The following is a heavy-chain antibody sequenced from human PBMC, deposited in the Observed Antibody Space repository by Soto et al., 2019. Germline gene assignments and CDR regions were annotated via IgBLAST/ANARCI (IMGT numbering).Heavy chain of an antibody. D-gene: IGHD2-2*02. CDR1: GFTFSSYG. V-gene: IGHV3-33*01. Sequence: QVQLVESGGGVVQPGRSLRLSCAASGFTFSSYGMHWVRQAPGKGLEWVAVIWYDGSNKYYADSVKGRFTISRDNSKNTLCLQMNSLRAEDTPVYYCARDFGYQLLYAAGYWGQGTLVTVSS. CDR2: IWYDGSNK. J-gene: IGHJ4*02. CDR3: ARDFGYQLLYAAGY.